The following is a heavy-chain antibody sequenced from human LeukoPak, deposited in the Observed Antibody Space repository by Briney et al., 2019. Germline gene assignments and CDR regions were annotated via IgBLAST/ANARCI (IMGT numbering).Heavy chain of an antibody. V-gene: IGHV3-48*04. D-gene: IGHD3-10*01. Sequence: PGGSLRLSCAASGFTFSSHNMNWVRQAPGKGLEWVSYISSSSTIYYADSVKGRFTISRDNAKNSLYLQMNSLRAEDTAIYYCAGYGSGSFWGQGTLVTVSS. CDR3: AGYGSGSF. CDR2: ISSSSTI. CDR1: GFTFSSHN. J-gene: IGHJ4*02.